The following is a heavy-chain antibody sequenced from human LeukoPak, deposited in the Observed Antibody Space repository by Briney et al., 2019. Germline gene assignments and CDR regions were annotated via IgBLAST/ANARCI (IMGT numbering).Heavy chain of an antibody. J-gene: IGHJ5*02. Sequence: GESLKISCKGSGYSFTNFWIGWVRQMPGKGLEWMGVISPGDSGIRYSPSFQGQDTISVDKSISTAYLQWSSLKASDSAMYYCAAGGASAPWGQGTLVTVSS. V-gene: IGHV5-51*01. D-gene: IGHD3-16*01. CDR3: AAGGASAP. CDR2: ISPGDSGI. CDR1: GYSFTNFW.